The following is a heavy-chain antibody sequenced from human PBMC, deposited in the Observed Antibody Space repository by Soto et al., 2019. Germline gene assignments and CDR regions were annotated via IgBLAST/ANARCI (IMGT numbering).Heavy chain of an antibody. Sequence: SETLSLTCTVSGGSISSYYWSWIRQPPGKGLEWIGYIYYSGSTNYNPSLKSRVTISVDTSKNQFSLKLSSVTAADTAVYYCARVYGSGSSFTFDYWGQGTLVTVS. CDR3: ARVYGSGSSFTFDY. CDR2: IYYSGST. V-gene: IGHV4-59*01. J-gene: IGHJ4*02. D-gene: IGHD3-10*01. CDR1: GGSISSYY.